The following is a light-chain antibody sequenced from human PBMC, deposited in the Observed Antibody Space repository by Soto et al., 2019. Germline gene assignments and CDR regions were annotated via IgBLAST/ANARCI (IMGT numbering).Light chain of an antibody. V-gene: IGKV1-39*01. Sequence: DIQMTQSPSSLSASVGDRVTINFRASQSISSYLNWYQQKPGKAPKLLIYDASSLQSGVPSRFSDSGSGTDFTLTIGSLQPEDFETYYCQKSYSTPRTFGGGTKVEIK. CDR3: QKSYSTPRT. CDR2: DAS. CDR1: QSISSY. J-gene: IGKJ4*01.